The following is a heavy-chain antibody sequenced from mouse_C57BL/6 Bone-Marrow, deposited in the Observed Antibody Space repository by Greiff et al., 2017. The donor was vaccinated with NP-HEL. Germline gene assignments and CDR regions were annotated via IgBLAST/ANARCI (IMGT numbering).Heavy chain of an antibody. D-gene: IGHD6-1*01. J-gene: IGHJ1*03. CDR3: AREGSYYWYFDV. V-gene: IGHV5-4*01. Sequence: LVESGGGLVKPGGSLKLSCAASGFTFSSYAMSWVRQTPEKRLEWVATISDGGSYTYYPDNVKGRFTISRDNAKNNLYLQMSHLKSEDTAMYYCAREGSYYWYFDVWGTGTTVTVSS. CDR1: GFTFSSYA. CDR2: ISDGGSYT.